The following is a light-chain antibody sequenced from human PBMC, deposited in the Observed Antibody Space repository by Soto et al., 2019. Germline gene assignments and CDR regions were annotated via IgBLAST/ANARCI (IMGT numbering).Light chain of an antibody. J-gene: IGKJ3*01. V-gene: IGKV3-11*01. Sequence: EMVLTQSPATLSLSPGERATLSCRASQSVSSYLAWYQQKPGQAPSLLIYDASNRATGIPARFNGSGSGTDVTLTISSLEPEDFAVYYGQQRSNWPPFTFGPGTKVDIK. CDR3: QQRSNWPPFT. CDR1: QSVSSY. CDR2: DAS.